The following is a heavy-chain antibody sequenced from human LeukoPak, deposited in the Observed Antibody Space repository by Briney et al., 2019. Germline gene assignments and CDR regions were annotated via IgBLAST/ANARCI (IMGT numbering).Heavy chain of an antibody. V-gene: IGHV4-34*01. CDR3: ASVDGYNPGGY. CDR2: INHSGST. CDR1: GGSFSGYY. Sequence: SETLSLTCAVYGGSFSGYYWSWIRQPPGKGLEWIGEINHSGSTNYNPSLKSRVTISVDTSKNQFSLKLSPVTAADTAVYYCASVDGYNPGGYWGQGTLVTVSS. D-gene: IGHD5-24*01. J-gene: IGHJ4*02.